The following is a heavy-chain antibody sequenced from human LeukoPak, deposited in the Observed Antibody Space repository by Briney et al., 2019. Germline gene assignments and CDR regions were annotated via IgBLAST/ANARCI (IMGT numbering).Heavy chain of an antibody. Sequence: GASVKVSCKASGYTFTGYYMHWVRRAPGQGLEWMGWINPKSGGTSYAKNFQGRVTMTSDTSINTAYMELSRLRSDDTAVYYCASPFDFNVWGQGTMVTVSS. CDR3: ASPFDFNV. D-gene: IGHD3-9*01. CDR2: INPKSGGT. CDR1: GYTFTGYY. V-gene: IGHV1-2*02. J-gene: IGHJ3*01.